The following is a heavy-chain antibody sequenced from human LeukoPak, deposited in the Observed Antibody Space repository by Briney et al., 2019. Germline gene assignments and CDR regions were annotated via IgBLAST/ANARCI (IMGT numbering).Heavy chain of an antibody. V-gene: IGHV3-33*08. CDR1: GFTFSSYA. J-gene: IGHJ5*02. D-gene: IGHD6-19*01. Sequence: GGSLRLSCAASGFTFSSYAMSWVRQAPGKGLEWVAVIWYDGSNKYYADSVKGRFTISRDNSKNTLYLQMNSLRAEDTAVYYCARVVHSSGWYEIDPWGQGTLVTVSS. CDR3: ARVVHSSGWYEIDP. CDR2: IWYDGSNK.